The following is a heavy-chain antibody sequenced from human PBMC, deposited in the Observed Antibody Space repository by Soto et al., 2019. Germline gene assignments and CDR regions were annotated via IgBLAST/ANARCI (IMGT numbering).Heavy chain of an antibody. CDR2: INPNSGGT. J-gene: IGHJ5*02. CDR1: GYTFTGYY. CDR3: AVLAIVVVAAHPWFEP. V-gene: IGHV1-2*02. D-gene: IGHD2-15*01. Sequence: ASVKVSCKASGYTFTGYYMHWVRQAPGQGLEWMGWINPNSGGTNYAQKFQGRVTMTRDTSISTDYMELSRLRSDDTSVYYCAVLAIVVVAAHPWFEPWGQGTLVTVCS.